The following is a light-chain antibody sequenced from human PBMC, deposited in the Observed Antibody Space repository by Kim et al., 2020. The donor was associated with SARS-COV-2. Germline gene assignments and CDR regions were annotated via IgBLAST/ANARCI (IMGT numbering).Light chain of an antibody. Sequence: ALGQTVRITCQGDSLRNYYASWYQQRPGQAPVLVIYGKHNRPSGIPDRFSGSSSVNTASLTITGAQAEDEADYYCHSRDTSDDHPVFGTGTKVTVL. V-gene: IGLV3-19*01. CDR2: GKH. J-gene: IGLJ1*01. CDR1: SLRNYY. CDR3: HSRDTSDDHPV.